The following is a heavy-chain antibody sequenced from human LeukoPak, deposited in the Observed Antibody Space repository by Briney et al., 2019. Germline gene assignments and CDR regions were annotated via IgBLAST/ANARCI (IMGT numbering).Heavy chain of an antibody. D-gene: IGHD3-3*01. CDR3: AREVGGYDFWSGYGSYFDY. CDR1: GGSISSYY. J-gene: IGHJ4*02. CDR2: IYTSGST. Sequence: ETSETLSLTCTVSGGSISSYYWSWIRQPAGKGLEWIGRIYTSGSTNYNPSLKSRVTMSVDTSKNQFSLKLSSVTAADTAVYYCAREVGGYDFWSGYGSYFDYWGQGTLVTVSS. V-gene: IGHV4-4*07.